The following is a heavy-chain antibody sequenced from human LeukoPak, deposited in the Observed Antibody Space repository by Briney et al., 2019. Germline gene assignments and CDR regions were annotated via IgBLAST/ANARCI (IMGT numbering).Heavy chain of an antibody. CDR1: GFTFSSYA. D-gene: IGHD3-3*01. Sequence: GGSLRLSCAASGFTFSSYAMSWVRQAPGKGLEWVSAISGSGGTTYYAGSVKGRFSISRDNSKNTLYLQMNSLRAEGTAVYYCAKDGTIFGVVIIASWGQGTLVTVSS. CDR2: ISGSGGTT. V-gene: IGHV3-23*01. CDR3: AKDGTIFGVVIIAS. J-gene: IGHJ5*02.